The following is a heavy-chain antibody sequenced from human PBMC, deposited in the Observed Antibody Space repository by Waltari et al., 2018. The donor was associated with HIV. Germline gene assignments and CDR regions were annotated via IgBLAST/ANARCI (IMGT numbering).Heavy chain of an antibody. CDR1: GFSFSPYG. CDR2: FLDDGSYK. J-gene: IGHJ4*02. V-gene: IGHV3-30*03. D-gene: IGHD3-9*01. Sequence: QMQLVESGGGVVQPGRSLRLSCSASGFSFSPYGLHWVRQAPGRGLEWVAAFLDDGSYKYYADSVKGRYIISRDNSKNTIDLQMNSLRVEDTALYYCARSRYYDDFTGYSYYFDVWGRGTLVTVSS. CDR3: ARSRYYDDFTGYSYYFDV.